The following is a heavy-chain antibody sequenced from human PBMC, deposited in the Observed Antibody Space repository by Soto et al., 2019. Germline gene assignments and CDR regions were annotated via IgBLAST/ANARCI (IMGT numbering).Heavy chain of an antibody. CDR2: VSGNGGST. CDR1: GFTFNYFA. V-gene: IGHV3-23*01. J-gene: IGHJ4*02. D-gene: IGHD4-17*01. CDR3: AKDRRTVTMGYFDY. Sequence: GGSLRLSCAASGFTFNYFAMSWVRQAPGKGLEWVSAVSGNGGSTYYADSVKGRFTISRDNSKNTLYLQTNSLRAEDTAVYYCAKDRRTVTMGYFDYWGPGTLVTVSS.